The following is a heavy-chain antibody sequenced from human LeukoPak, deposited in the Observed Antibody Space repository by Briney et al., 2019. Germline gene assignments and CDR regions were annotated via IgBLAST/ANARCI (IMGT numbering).Heavy chain of an antibody. J-gene: IGHJ6*02. Sequence: GGSLRLSCAASGFTVSSNYMSWVRQAPGKGLEWVSVTYSGGSTYYADSVKGRFTISRDNSKNTLYLQMNSLRAEDTAVYYCARDLRDGSGSFYYGMDVWGQGTTVTVSS. CDR2: TYSGGST. CDR3: ARDLRDGSGSFYYGMDV. V-gene: IGHV3-66*01. D-gene: IGHD3-10*01. CDR1: GFTVSSNY.